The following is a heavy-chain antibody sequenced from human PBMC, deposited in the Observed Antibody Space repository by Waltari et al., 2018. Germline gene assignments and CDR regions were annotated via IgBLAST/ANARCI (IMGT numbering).Heavy chain of an antibody. J-gene: IGHJ4*02. CDR1: GGPFSSYA. CDR3: ATGGLYGDYTEVYFDY. CDR2: IIPIFGTA. D-gene: IGHD4-17*01. Sequence: QVQLVQSGAEVKKPGSSVKVSCKASGGPFSSYAISWVRQAPGQGLEWMGGIIPIFGTANYAQKFQGRVTITTDESTSTAYMGLSSLRTEDTAVYYLATGGLYGDYTEVYFDYWGQGTLVTVSS. V-gene: IGHV1-69*01.